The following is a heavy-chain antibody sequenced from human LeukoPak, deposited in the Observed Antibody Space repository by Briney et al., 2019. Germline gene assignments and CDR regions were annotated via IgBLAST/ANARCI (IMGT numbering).Heavy chain of an antibody. J-gene: IGHJ4*02. CDR3: ARSSGYYYDY. CDR2: IYDSGST. D-gene: IGHD3-22*01. V-gene: IGHV4-59*01. Sequence: SSETLSLTCTVSGGSISSYYWSWIRQPPGKGLEWIGYIYDSGSTNYNPSLKSRVTLSVDTSKNQFSLKLSSVTAADTAVYYCARSSGYYYDYWGQGILVTVSS. CDR1: GGSISSYY.